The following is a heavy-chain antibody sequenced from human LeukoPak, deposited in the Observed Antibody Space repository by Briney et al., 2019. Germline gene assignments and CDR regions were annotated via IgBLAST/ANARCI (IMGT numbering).Heavy chain of an antibody. CDR1: GGSISSSNW. CDR2: IYHSGST. CDR3: ARDRRITIFGVVTAYFDY. J-gene: IGHJ4*02. Sequence: SETLSLTCAVSGGSISSSNWWSWVRQPPGKGLEWIGEIYHSGSTNYNPSLKSRVTISVDKSKNQFSLKLSSVTAADTAVYYCARDRRITIFGVVTAYFDYWGQGTLVTVSS. D-gene: IGHD3-3*01. V-gene: IGHV4-4*02.